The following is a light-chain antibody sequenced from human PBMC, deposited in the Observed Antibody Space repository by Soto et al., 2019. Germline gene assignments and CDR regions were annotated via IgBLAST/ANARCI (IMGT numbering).Light chain of an antibody. CDR2: DAS. CDR3: QQRDDWVS. CDR1: ESVVSSY. Sequence: EIVLTQSPGTLSLSPGERATLSCRATESVVSSYLAWYQLKPGQAPRLLIYDASSRATGIPDRFSGSGSGTEFTLTIGRLEPEDFAVNYCQQRDDWVSFGGGTKVEIK. J-gene: IGKJ4*01. V-gene: IGKV3D-20*02.